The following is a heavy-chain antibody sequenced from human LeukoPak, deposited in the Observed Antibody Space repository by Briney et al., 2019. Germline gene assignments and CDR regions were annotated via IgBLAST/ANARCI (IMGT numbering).Heavy chain of an antibody. CDR2: MYHTGSG. CDR3: ARWALKSAFDL. V-gene: IGHV4-59*02. Sequence: SKTLSLTCTVSGVSVSSNYWSWIRQAPGKGLEWIGYMYHTGSGNYNPSLKSRVTISVDTSKNQFSLDVNSVTGADSAVYYCARWALKSAFDLWGQGTTVTVAS. CDR1: GVSVSSNY. J-gene: IGHJ3*01.